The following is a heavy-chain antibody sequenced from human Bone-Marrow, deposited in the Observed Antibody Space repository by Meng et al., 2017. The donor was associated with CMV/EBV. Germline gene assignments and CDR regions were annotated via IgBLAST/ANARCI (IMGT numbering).Heavy chain of an antibody. J-gene: IGHJ3*02. D-gene: IGHD1/OR15-1a*01. CDR2: ITSNGGNT. CDR3: ARRGNSYAFDI. CDR1: GFSFSTSP. Sequence: GGSLRLSCAASGFSFSTSPMHWVRQAPGKGLEYVSGITSNGGNTYYADSVKGRFTISRDNSKNTLCLQMGSLRAEDMAVYYCARRGNSYAFDIWGQGTMVTVSS. V-gene: IGHV3-64*02.